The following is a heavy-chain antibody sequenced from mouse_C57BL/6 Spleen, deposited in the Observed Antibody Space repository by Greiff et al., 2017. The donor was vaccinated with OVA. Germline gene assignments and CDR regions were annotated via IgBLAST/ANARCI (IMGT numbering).Heavy chain of an antibody. CDR3: ARSPLYLPYWYFDV. CDR2: IWSGGST. Sequence: QVQLQQSGPGLVQPSQSLSITCTVSGFSLTSYGVHWVRQSPGKGLEWLGVIWSGGSTDYTAAFISRLSISKDNSKSQVFFKMNSLQADDTAIYYCARSPLYLPYWYFDVWGTGTTVTVSS. D-gene: IGHD5-5*01. V-gene: IGHV2-2*01. CDR1: GFSLTSYG. J-gene: IGHJ1*03.